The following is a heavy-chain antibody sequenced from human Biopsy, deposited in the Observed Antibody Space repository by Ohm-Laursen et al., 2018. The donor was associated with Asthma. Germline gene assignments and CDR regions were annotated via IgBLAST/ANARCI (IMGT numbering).Heavy chain of an antibody. CDR1: GFTFSSYG. Sequence: SLRLSCAASGFTFSSYGMHWVRQAPGKGLEWVAVISYDGSNKYYADSVKGRFTISRDNSKNTLYLQMNSLRAEDTAVYYCASHCLFPDFWSGYYYFSSWRQGPLVPVSS. CDR3: ASHCLFPDFWSGYYYFSS. V-gene: IGHV3-30*03. D-gene: IGHD3-3*01. CDR2: ISYDGSNK. J-gene: IGHJ4*02.